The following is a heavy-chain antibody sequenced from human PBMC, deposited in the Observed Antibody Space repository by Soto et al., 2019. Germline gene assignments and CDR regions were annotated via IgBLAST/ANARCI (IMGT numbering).Heavy chain of an antibody. J-gene: IGHJ5*02. Sequence: SETLSLTCTVSGYSISSGYHWAWIRQPPGKGLGWLGSVHYSGNTYYNPSLKSRLTISVDKSKNQFSLNLSSVTAADTAVYYCARQDRVVAEGRWFDPWGQGTMVTVYS. CDR2: VHYSGNT. CDR3: ARQDRVVAEGRWFDP. V-gene: IGHV4-38-2*02. CDR1: GYSISSGYH. D-gene: IGHD2-15*01.